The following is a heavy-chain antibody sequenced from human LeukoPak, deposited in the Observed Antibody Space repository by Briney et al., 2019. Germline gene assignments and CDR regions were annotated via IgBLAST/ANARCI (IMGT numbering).Heavy chain of an antibody. CDR3: ARPQHGDLYAFDI. V-gene: IGHV3-74*01. Sequence: GGSLRLSCAASGFTFSSYWIHWVRQAPGKRRVGVSRINGDGSSATYADSVKGRFTISRDSAKNTVYLQMNSLRAEDTAVYYCARPQHGDLYAFDIWGQGTMVTVSS. J-gene: IGHJ3*02. D-gene: IGHD4-17*01. CDR1: GFTFSSYW. CDR2: INGDGSSA.